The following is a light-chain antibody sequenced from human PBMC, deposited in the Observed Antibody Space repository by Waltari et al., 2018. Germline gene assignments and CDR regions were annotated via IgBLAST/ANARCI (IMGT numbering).Light chain of an antibody. CDR3: SSYTASPPHVV. J-gene: IGLJ2*01. CDR2: DVF. V-gene: IGLV2-14*03. CDR1: SSDVGGFNF. Sequence: QSALTQPASVSGSPGQSISISCTGISSDVGGFNFVSWYQQHPGKAPKLMIYDVFNRPAGVSTGCDGSKSDNAASLAISGLQAEDEAVYYCSSYTASPPHVVFGGGTKVTVL.